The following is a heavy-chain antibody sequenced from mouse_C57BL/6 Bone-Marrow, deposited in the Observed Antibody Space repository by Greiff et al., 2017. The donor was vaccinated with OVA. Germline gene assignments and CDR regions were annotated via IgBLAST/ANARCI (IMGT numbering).Heavy chain of an antibody. V-gene: IGHV1-19*01. J-gene: IGHJ2*01. CDR3: ARGSYYFDY. CDR1: GYTFTDYY. Sequence: EVQLQQSGPVLVKPGASVKMSCKASGYTFTDYYMNWVKQSHGKSLEWIGVLNPYNGGTSYNQKFKGKAPLTVDKSSSTAYMELNSLTSEDSAVYYCARGSYYFDYWGQGTTLTVSS. CDR2: LNPYNGGT.